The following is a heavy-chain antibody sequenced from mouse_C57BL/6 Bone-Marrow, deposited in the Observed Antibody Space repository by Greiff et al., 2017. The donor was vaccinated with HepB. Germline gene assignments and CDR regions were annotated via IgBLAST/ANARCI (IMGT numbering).Heavy chain of an antibody. J-gene: IGHJ1*03. CDR3: AKSSYYGSSYWYFDV. D-gene: IGHD1-1*01. Sequence: VKLVESGPGLVQPSQSLSITCTVSGFSLTSYGVHWVRQSPGKGLEWLGVIWRGGSTDYNAAFMSRLSITKDNSKSQVFFKMNSLQADDTAIYYCAKSSYYGSSYWYFDVWGTGTTVTVSS. V-gene: IGHV2-5*01. CDR2: IWRGGST. CDR1: GFSLTSYG.